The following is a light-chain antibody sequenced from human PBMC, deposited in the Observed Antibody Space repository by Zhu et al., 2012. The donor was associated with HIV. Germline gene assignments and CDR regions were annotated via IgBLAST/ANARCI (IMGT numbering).Light chain of an antibody. CDR3: QHYVPSPMYT. J-gene: IGKJ2*01. CDR2: GAS. Sequence: EIVLTQSPGTLSLSPGERATLSCRASQSVSSNYLAWYQQKPGQAPRLLIYGASSRATGIPDRFSGSGFGTDFTLTISRLEPEDFAVYYCQHYVPSPMYTFGQGTKLEI. CDR1: QSVSSNY. V-gene: IGKV3-20*01.